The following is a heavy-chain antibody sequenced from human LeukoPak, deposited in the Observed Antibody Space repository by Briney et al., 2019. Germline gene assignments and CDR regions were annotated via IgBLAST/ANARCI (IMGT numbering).Heavy chain of an antibody. Sequence: PSETLSLTCTVSGGSISSGDYYWRWLRQPPGTGLEWIGYIYYSGSTYYNPSLKSRVTISVDTSKNQFSLKLSSVTAADTAVYYCARRYVRVTTRAAAGIDYWGQGTLVTVSS. CDR3: ARRYVRVTTRAAAGIDY. CDR1: GGSISSGDYY. J-gene: IGHJ4*02. CDR2: IYYSGST. D-gene: IGHD6-13*01. V-gene: IGHV4-30-4*08.